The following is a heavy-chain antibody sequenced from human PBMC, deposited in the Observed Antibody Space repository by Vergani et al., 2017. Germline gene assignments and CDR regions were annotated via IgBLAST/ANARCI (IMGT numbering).Heavy chain of an antibody. CDR1: GGTFSSYA. J-gene: IGHJ6*02. D-gene: IGHD1-14*01. CDR3: ARFERPLHYYYGMDV. Sequence: QVQLVQSGAEVKKPGSSVKVSCKASGGTFSSYAISWVRQAPGQGREWMGRIIPIFGTAKYAQKFQGRVTITADESTSTAYMELSSLRFEDTAVYYCARFERPLHYYYGMDVWGQGTTVTVSS. V-gene: IGHV1-69*18. CDR2: IIPIFGTA.